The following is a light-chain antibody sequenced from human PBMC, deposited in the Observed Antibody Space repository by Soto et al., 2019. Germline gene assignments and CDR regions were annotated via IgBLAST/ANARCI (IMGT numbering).Light chain of an antibody. Sequence: QSALSQPASVSGSPGQSVTISCTGTSSDVGAYDLVCWYQQHPGKAPKLMIYDVSNRPSGVSNRFSGSKSGNTASLTISGLQAEDEADYYCSSYTSSSTPYVFGTGTKLIVL. CDR3: SSYTSSSTPYV. J-gene: IGLJ1*01. CDR2: DVS. CDR1: SSDVGAYDL. V-gene: IGLV2-14*01.